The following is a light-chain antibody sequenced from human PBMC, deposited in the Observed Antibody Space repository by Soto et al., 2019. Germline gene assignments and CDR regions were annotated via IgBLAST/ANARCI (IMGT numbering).Light chain of an antibody. V-gene: IGLV1-44*01. CDR1: SSSIGSNT. J-gene: IGLJ2*01. CDR3: AAWDDSLNGVA. CDR2: SNT. Sequence: QSVLTQPPSASGTPGQRVTISCSGSSSSIGSNTVTWFQHLPGTAPKLLIYSNTQRPSGVPDRFSGSKSGTSASLAIGGLQSEDEANYYCAAWDDSLNGVAFGGGTKVTVL.